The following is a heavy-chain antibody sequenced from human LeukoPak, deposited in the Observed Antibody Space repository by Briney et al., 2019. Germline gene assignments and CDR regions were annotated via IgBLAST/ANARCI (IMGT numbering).Heavy chain of an antibody. Sequence: GGSLRLSCAASGFTVSSNYMSWVRQAPGKGLEWVSIIYCGGSTYYAASVKGRFTISRHNSKNTLYLQMNSLRAEDTAVYYCAREVGGSAFDIWGQGTMVTVSS. D-gene: IGHD3-16*01. CDR1: GFTVSSNY. V-gene: IGHV3-53*04. J-gene: IGHJ3*02. CDR3: AREVGGSAFDI. CDR2: IYCGGST.